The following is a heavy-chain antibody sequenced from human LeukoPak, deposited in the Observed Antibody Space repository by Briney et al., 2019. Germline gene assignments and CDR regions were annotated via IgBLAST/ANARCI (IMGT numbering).Heavy chain of an antibody. J-gene: IGHJ4*02. CDR2: IIPIFGTA. CDR3: ARSSYSSSPVNY. V-gene: IGHV1-69*05. CDR1: GGTLSSYA. D-gene: IGHD6-6*01. Sequence: SVKVSCKASGGTLSSYAISWVRQAPGQGLEWMGRIIPIFGTANYAQKFQGRVTITTDESTSTAYMELSSLRSEDTAVYYCARSSYSSSPVNYWGQGTLVTVSS.